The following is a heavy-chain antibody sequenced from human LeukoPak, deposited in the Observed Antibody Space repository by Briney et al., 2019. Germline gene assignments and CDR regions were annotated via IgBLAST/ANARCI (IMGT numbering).Heavy chain of an antibody. CDR1: GGTFSSYA. CDR3: ARAAVGAITTDYYYMDV. CDR2: IIPIFGTA. J-gene: IGHJ6*03. D-gene: IGHD1-26*01. Sequence: GASVKVSCKASGGTFSSYAISWVRQAPGQGLEWMGGIIPIFGTANYAQKFQGRVTITADKSTSTAYMELGSLRSEDTAVYYCARAAVGAITTDYYYMDVWGKGTTVTVSS. V-gene: IGHV1-69*06.